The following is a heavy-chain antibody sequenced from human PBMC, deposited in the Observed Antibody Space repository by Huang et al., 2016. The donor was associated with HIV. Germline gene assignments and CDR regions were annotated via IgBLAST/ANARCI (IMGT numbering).Heavy chain of an antibody. V-gene: IGHV3-23*01. CDR3: AKDRGDGYSGYDYDY. CDR2: ISGSSGTI. CDR1: GFTFSTYA. Sequence: EVQLWESGGTLVQPGGSLRPSCGAFGFTFSTYAMSWVRQAPGKGLEWVSFISGSSGTIYYADSVKGRFTISRDNVKKTVDLQMNSLRVEDAAVYYCAKDRGDGYSGYDYDYWGQGTLVTVSS. D-gene: IGHD5-12*01. J-gene: IGHJ4*02.